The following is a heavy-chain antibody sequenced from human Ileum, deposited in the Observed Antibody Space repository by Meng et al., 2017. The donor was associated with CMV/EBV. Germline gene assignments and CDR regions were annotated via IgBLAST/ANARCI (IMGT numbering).Heavy chain of an antibody. Sequence: VHRQESGPGLVKPSEPLSLTCTVSGDSITSFYWSWIRPPAGKALEWIGRIYHGGSTNYNPSLKSRVTLSVDTSKNQFSMRLTSVTAADTAVYYCARGPGGFGDFNFDYWGQGTLVTVSS. CDR2: IYHGGST. J-gene: IGHJ4*02. D-gene: IGHD3-16*01. CDR1: GDSITSFY. CDR3: ARGPGGFGDFNFDY. V-gene: IGHV4-4*07.